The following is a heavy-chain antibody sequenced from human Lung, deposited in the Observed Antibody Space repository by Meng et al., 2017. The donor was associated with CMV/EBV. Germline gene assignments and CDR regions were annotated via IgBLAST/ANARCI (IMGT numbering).Heavy chain of an antibody. V-gene: IGHV3-53*01. CDR2: IYSGGST. CDR3: ARSIFGAPGGV. Sequence: GGSLRPSCAASGFTVSSNYMSGVRQAPGKGLEWVSVIYSGGSTYYAHSVKGRFTISRDNSKNTLYLQMNSLRAEDTAVYYCARSIFGAPGGVWGQGTTVTVSS. CDR1: GFTVSSNY. J-gene: IGHJ6*02. D-gene: IGHD3-3*01.